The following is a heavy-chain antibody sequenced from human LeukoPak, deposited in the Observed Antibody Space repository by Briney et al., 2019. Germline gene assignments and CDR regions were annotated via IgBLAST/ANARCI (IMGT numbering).Heavy chain of an antibody. J-gene: IGHJ4*02. CDR1: GYSFTSYW. V-gene: IGHV5-51*01. CDR2: IYPGDSDT. D-gene: IGHD2-15*01. CDR3: ARRYCSGGSCYNVDY. Sequence: GESLQISCKGSGYSFTSYWIGWVRQMPGKGLEWMGIIYPGDSDTRYSPSFQGQVTISADKSISTAYLQWSSLKASDTAMYYCARRYCSGGSCYNVDYWGQGTLVTASS.